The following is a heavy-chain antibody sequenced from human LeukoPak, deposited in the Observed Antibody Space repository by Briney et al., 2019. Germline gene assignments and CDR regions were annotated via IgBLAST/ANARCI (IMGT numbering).Heavy chain of an antibody. V-gene: IGHV3-23*01. J-gene: IGHJ4*02. CDR3: ARRIGGANNFDN. CDR1: GFTFSSYA. D-gene: IGHD1-26*01. Sequence: GGSLRLSCAASGFTFSSYAMSWVRQAPGKGLEWVSVTSGSGGTTYYADSVKGRFTISRDNTKNTLYLQMNSLRDEGTAVYYCARRIGGANNFDNWGQGTLVTVSS. CDR2: TSGSGGTT.